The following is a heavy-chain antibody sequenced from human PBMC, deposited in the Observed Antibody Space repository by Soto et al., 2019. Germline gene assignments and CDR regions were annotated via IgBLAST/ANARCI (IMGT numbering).Heavy chain of an antibody. CDR3: ARERPFYGDYGKYFDY. CDR2: INHSGST. CDR1: GGTFSGYS. V-gene: IGHV4-34*01. J-gene: IGHJ4*02. D-gene: IGHD4-17*01. Sequence: PSETLSLTCAAYGGTFSGYSWSWIRQPPGKGLEWIGEINHSGSTNYNPSLKSRVTISVDTSKNQFSLKLSSVTAADTTVYYCARERPFYGDYGKYFDYWGQGTLVTVSS.